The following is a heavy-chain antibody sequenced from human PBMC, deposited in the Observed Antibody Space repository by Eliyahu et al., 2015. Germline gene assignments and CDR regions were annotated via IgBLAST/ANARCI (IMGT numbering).Heavy chain of an antibody. D-gene: IGHD4-17*01. Sequence: QVQLQESGPGLVKPSETLSLTCTVSGGSISSYYWSWIRQPPGKGLEWIGYTYSSGSTNYNPSLKSRVTISLDTSKNQFSLKLSSVTAADTAVYYCARDPQTPVTTWNWYFDLWGRGTLVTVSS. V-gene: IGHV4-59*01. J-gene: IGHJ2*01. CDR2: TYSSGST. CDR1: GGSISSYY. CDR3: ARDPQTPVTTWNWYFDL.